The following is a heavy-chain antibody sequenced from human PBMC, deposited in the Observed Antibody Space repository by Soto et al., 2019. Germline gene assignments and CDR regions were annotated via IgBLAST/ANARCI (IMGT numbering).Heavy chain of an antibody. CDR2: IWYDGSNK. CDR3: ASTSGNAAAFDY. D-gene: IGHD2-2*01. J-gene: IGHJ4*02. V-gene: IGHV3-33*01. Sequence: VQLVESGGGVVQPGRSLRLSCAASGFTFSSYGMHWVRQAPGKGLEWVAVIWYDGSNKYYADSVKGRFTISRDNSKNTLYLQMNSLRAEDTAVYYCASTSGNAAAFDYWGQGTLVTVSS. CDR1: GFTFSSYG.